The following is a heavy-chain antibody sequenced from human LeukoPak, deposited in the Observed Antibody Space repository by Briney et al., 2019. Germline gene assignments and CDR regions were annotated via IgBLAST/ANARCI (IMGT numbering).Heavy chain of an antibody. D-gene: IGHD3-22*01. Sequence: SETLSLTCTVSGGSISSISYDWGWIRQPPGKGLEWIGSIYYSGSTYYNPSLKSRVTISVDTSKNQFSLKLSSVTAADTAVYYCRRHQYLNYDSSGYPDYWGQGTLVTVSS. CDR2: IYYSGST. CDR3: RRHQYLNYDSSGYPDY. CDR1: GGSISSISYD. V-gene: IGHV4-39*01. J-gene: IGHJ4*02.